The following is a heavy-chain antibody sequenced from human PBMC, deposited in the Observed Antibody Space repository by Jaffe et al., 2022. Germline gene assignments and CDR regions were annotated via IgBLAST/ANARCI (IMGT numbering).Heavy chain of an antibody. D-gene: IGHD3-10*01. Sequence: QVQLVQSGAEVKKPGASVKVSCKASGYTFTSYAMHWVRQAPGQRLEWMGWINAGNGNTKYSQKFQGRVTITRDTSASTAYMELSSLRSEDTAVYYCARDLIYGSGSYYYYYYMDVWGKGTTVTVSS. CDR2: INAGNGNT. V-gene: IGHV1-3*01. CDR3: ARDLIYGSGSYYYYYYMDV. J-gene: IGHJ6*03. CDR1: GYTFTSYA.